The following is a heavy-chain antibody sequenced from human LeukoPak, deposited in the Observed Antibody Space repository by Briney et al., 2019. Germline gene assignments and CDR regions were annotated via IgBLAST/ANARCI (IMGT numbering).Heavy chain of an antibody. CDR1: GGSIRSSYYY. J-gene: IGHJ3*02. D-gene: IGHD3-22*01. V-gene: IGHV4-39*01. CDR2: IYDSGST. Sequence: PSETLSLTCTVSGGSIRSSYYYWGWIRQPPGKGLEWIGSIYDSGSTYYNPSLKSRVTVSVDTSKNQFSLKLNSVIAADTAVYYCARSEPYYYDSSCEAFDIWGQGTMVTVSS. CDR3: ARSEPYYYDSSCEAFDI.